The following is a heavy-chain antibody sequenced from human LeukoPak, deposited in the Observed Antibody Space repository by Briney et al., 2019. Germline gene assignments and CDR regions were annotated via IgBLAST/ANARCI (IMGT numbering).Heavy chain of an antibody. D-gene: IGHD3-22*01. J-gene: IGHJ4*02. CDR2: ISSSSSYI. CDR3: ARVEDYYDSSGYSGIDY. V-gene: IGHV3-11*06. CDR1: GFTFSDYY. Sequence: GGSLRLSCAASGFTFSDYYMSWIRQAPGKGLEWVSSISSSSSYIYYADSVKGRFTISRDNAKNSLYLQMNSLRAEDTAVYYCARVEDYYDSSGYSGIDYWGQGTLVTVSS.